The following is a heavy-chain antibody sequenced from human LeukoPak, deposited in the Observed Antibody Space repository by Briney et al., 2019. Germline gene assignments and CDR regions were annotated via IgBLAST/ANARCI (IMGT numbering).Heavy chain of an antibody. CDR1: GGTFSAYY. CDR2: INHSGST. V-gene: IGHV4-34*01. Sequence: SETLSLTCAVYGGTFSAYYWSGIRQPPGKGLEWIGEINHSGSTNYNPSLKSRVTISIDTSKNQFSLEMSSVTAADTAVYYCARGRGDRSSRWYNWFDPWGQGTLVTVSS. CDR3: ARGRGDRSSRWYNWFDP. D-gene: IGHD6-13*01. J-gene: IGHJ5*02.